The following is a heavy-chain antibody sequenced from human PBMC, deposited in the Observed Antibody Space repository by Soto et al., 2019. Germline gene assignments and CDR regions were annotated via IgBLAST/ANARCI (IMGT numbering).Heavy chain of an antibody. CDR2: IWSDGSNE. V-gene: IGHV3-33*01. D-gene: IGHD2-2*01. J-gene: IGHJ4*02. Sequence: ESGGGVVQPGRSLRLSCAASGFTFSSHGMHWVRQALGKGLEWVAVIWSDGSNEYYADSVKGRFTISRDNSKNTLYMQMSSLKVEDTAVYYCATDYSSTGYGLVYWGQGALVTVSS. CDR1: GFTFSSHG. CDR3: ATDYSSTGYGLVY.